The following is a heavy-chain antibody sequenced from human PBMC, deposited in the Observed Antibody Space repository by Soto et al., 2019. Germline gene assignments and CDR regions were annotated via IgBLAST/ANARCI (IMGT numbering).Heavy chain of an antibody. CDR2: IYSSGTS. J-gene: IGHJ6*04. Sequence: PSETLCFTCTLCGGSLCGSNYFGCWICQPPGTGLEWLGTIYSSGTSYYSPSLKSRSTVSLDTSKNQFSLNLGSVTAADTAVYYCTGRRFGVRGVTTMDVWGTGTTVTV. CDR3: TGRRFGVRGVTTMDV. D-gene: IGHD3-10*01. V-gene: IGHV4-39*01. CDR1: GGSLCGSNYF.